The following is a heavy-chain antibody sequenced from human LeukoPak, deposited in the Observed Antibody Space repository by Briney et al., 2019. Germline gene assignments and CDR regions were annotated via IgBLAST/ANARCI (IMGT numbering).Heavy chain of an antibody. CDR2: IYSGGST. D-gene: IGHD5-18*01. V-gene: IGHV3-66*01. CDR3: ASGTYGYGLAY. Sequence: GGSLRLSCAASGFTFSSYGMSWVRQAPGKGLEWVSVIYSGGSTYYADSVKGRFTISRDNAKNSLYLQMNSLRAEDTAVYYCASGTYGYGLAYWGQGTLVTVSS. CDR1: GFTFSSYG. J-gene: IGHJ4*02.